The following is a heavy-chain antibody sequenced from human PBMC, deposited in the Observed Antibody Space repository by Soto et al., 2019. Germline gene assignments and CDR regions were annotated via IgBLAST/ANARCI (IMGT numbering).Heavy chain of an antibody. CDR1: GFTFSSFG. V-gene: IGHV3-30*18. Sequence: QVQLVESGGGVVQPGRSLRLSCAASGFTFSSFGMHWARQAPGKGLEWVAVISYDGRKKYYADSMKGRFTISRDNSKNTLYLQMNNLRAEDTAMYYCAKDEVLVEVVARDYYGMDVWGQGTTVTVSS. J-gene: IGHJ6*02. D-gene: IGHD2-15*01. CDR3: AKDEVLVEVVARDYYGMDV. CDR2: ISYDGRKK.